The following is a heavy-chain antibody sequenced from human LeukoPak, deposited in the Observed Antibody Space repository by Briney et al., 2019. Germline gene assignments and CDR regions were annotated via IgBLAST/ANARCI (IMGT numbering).Heavy chain of an antibody. V-gene: IGHV3-74*01. CDR1: GLPFGSYG. D-gene: IGHD6-13*01. J-gene: IGHJ3*01. CDR2: INRDGGLT. CDR3: AREEHRLAEAGTSAFDL. Sequence: PGGSLRLSCAVSGLPFGSYGMTWVRQAPGKGLAWVSHINRDGGLTNYADSVKGRFTISRDNARNTVYLQMSSLRVEDTAIYFCAREEHRLAEAGTSAFDLGEQGTLVTVSP.